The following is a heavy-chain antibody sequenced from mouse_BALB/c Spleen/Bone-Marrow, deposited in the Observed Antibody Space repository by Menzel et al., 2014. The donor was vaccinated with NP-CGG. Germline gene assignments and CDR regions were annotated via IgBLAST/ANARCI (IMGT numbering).Heavy chain of an antibody. V-gene: IGHV6-6*02. CDR3: TRHYSGSSFDY. J-gene: IGHJ2*01. CDR2: IRLKSNNYAT. Sequence: EVMLVESGGGLVQPGGSMKLSCVASGFTFSNYWMNWVRQSPEKGLEWVAEIRLKSNNYATHYAESVKGRFTISRDDSKSSVYLQMNNLRAEDTGIYYCTRHYSGSSFDYWGQGTTLTVSS. CDR1: GFTFSNYW. D-gene: IGHD1-1*01.